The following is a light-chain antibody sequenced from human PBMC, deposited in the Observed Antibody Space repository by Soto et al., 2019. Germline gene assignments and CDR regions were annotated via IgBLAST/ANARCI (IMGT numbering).Light chain of an antibody. CDR2: AAS. V-gene: IGKV1-6*01. Sequence: AIQMTQSPSSLSASVGDRVTITCRASQDIRNDLGWYQQKPGKTPKLLIFAASSLQSGVPSRFSGSGSGTDFTLTISSLQPEDFATYYCLQYFTSPWKFGQGNKLEIE. J-gene: IGKJ1*01. CDR1: QDIRND. CDR3: LQYFTSPWK.